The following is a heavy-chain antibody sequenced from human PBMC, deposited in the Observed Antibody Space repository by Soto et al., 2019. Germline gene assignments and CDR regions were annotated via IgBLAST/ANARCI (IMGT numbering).Heavy chain of an antibody. V-gene: IGHV4-4*02. D-gene: IGHD3-10*01. CDR1: GGSISSSCW. Sequence: PSETLSLSCTVSGGSISSSCWWSWVRQPPGKGLEWIGEIYHSGSTKYNPSLKSRVTISVDKSKNQFSLKLSSVTAADTAVYYCARAVWFSLDYWGQGTLVTVPQ. CDR2: IYHSGST. J-gene: IGHJ4*02. CDR3: ARAVWFSLDY.